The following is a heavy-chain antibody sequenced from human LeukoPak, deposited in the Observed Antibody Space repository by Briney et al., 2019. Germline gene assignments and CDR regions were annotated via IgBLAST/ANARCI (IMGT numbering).Heavy chain of an antibody. D-gene: IGHD2-2*01. J-gene: IGHJ4*02. CDR2: ISYDGSNK. CDR1: GFTFSSYG. V-gene: IGHV3-30*18. CDR3: AKDTPTSCLDY. Sequence: PGGSLRLSCAASGFTFSSYGMHWVRQAPGKGLEWVAVISYDGSNKYYADSVKGRFTISRDNSKNTLYLQMNSLRAEDTAVYYCAKDTPTSCLDYWGQGTLVTVSS.